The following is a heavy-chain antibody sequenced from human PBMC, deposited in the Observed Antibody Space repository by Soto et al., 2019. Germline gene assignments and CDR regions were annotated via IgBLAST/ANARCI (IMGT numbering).Heavy chain of an antibody. CDR1: GFTFSSYA. V-gene: IGHV3-23*01. Sequence: EVQLLESGGGLVQPGGSLRLSCAASGFTFSSYAMSWVRQAPGKGLEWVSAISGSGGSTYYADSVKGRFTISRDNSKNTLYLQMNSLRAEDTAVYYCASHSSSWPYYYYYGMDVWGQGTTVTVSS. CDR3: ASHSSSWPYYYYYGMDV. J-gene: IGHJ6*02. CDR2: ISGSGGST. D-gene: IGHD6-13*01.